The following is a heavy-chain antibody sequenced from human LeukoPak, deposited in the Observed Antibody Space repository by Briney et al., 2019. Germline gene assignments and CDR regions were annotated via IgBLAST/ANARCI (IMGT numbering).Heavy chain of an antibody. V-gene: IGHV3-74*01. CDR1: GLTFSSYR. CDR2: INTDGSST. D-gene: IGHD2-2*01. J-gene: IGHJ4*02. CDR3: ARSEAVVVPAAPDY. Sequence: PGGSLRLSCAASGLTFSSYRMNWVRQAPGKGLVWVSRINTDGSSTSYADSVKGRFTISRDNAKNTLYLQMNSLRAEDTAVYYCARSEAVVVPAAPDYWGQGTLVTVSS.